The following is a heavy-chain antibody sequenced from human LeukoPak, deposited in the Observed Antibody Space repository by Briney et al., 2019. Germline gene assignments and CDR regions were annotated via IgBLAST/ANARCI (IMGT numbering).Heavy chain of an antibody. V-gene: IGHV3-11*04. CDR1: GFTFSDYY. J-gene: IGHJ6*04. Sequence: PGGSLRLSCAASGFTFSDYYMSWIRQAPGKGLEWVSYISNSGNTIYYADSVKGRFTVSRDNAKNSPHLQMNSLRAEGTAVYDCARDPPYYYDSSVWGKGTTVTISS. D-gene: IGHD3-22*01. CDR2: ISNSGNTI. CDR3: ARDPPYYYDSSV.